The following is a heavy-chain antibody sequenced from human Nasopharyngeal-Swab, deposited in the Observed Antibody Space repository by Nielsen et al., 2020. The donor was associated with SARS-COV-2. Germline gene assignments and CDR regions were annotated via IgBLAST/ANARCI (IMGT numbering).Heavy chain of an antibody. Sequence: ALGKGLDWVAVISNDGSDKLYADSVKGRFSISRDTSRSAVYLQMNSLRGEDTALYYCARVDRGGTYFSQYFYYMDVWGTGTTVTVSS. CDR2: ISNDGSDK. D-gene: IGHD1-26*01. CDR3: ARVDRGGTYFSQYFYYMDV. J-gene: IGHJ6*03. V-gene: IGHV3-30*03.